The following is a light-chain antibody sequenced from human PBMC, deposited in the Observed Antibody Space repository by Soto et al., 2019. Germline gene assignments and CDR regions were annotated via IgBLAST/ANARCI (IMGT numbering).Light chain of an antibody. CDR3: QQYGSAPWT. CDR2: AAS. J-gene: IGKJ1*01. Sequence: PGERATLSCRASLSVASNYLAWYQQKPGQAPRLLIYAASGRATGIPDRFSGSGSGTDFTLTITRLEPEDFAVYYCQQYGSAPWTFGQGTKVEIK. V-gene: IGKV3-20*01. CDR1: LSVASNY.